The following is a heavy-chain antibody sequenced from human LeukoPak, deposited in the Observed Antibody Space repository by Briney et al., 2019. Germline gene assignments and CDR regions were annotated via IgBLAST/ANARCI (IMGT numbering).Heavy chain of an antibody. J-gene: IGHJ4*02. CDR2: IDPYGST. D-gene: IGHD3-16*02. CDR1: GFTFSSFW. Sequence: GGSLRLSCAASGFTFSSFWMLWVRQDPGKGLVWVSRIDPYGSTSYADSVKGRFTISRDNAKNTLYLHMNSLRAEDTAVYYCAKERAGYTNPYYFDYWGQGTLVTVSS. CDR3: AKERAGYTNPYYFDY. V-gene: IGHV3-74*01.